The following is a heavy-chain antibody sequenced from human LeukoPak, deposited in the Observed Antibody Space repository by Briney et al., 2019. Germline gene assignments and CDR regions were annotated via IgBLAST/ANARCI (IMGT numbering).Heavy chain of an antibody. CDR3: ARRSEFGVLYYMDV. CDR1: GFTFSSYS. V-gene: IGHV3-48*01. Sequence: GGSLRLSCAASGFTFSSYSMNGVRQAPGKGVEGVSYISGSSGTLYYADSVKGRFTISRDNAKNSLYLQMNSLRAEDAAVYYCARRSEFGVLYYMDVWGKGTPVTVSS. CDR2: ISGSSGTL. J-gene: IGHJ6*03. D-gene: IGHD3-16*01.